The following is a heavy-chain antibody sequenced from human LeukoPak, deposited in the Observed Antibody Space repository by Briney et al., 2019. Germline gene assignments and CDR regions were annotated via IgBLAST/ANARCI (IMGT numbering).Heavy chain of an antibody. V-gene: IGHV1-3*01. J-gene: IGHJ4*02. D-gene: IGHD2-21*02. Sequence: ASVKVSCKASGYTFNIYTMHWVRQAPGQRLEWMGWISDGNGDTKYSQKFQGRITITRDTSASTAYMELSSLTSEDTAVYYCARQTGIGDTLSFWGQGTLVSVSS. CDR2: ISDGNGDT. CDR3: ARQTGIGDTLSF. CDR1: GYTFNIYT.